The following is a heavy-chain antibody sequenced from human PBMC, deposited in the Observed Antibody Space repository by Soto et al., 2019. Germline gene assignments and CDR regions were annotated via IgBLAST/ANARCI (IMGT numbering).Heavy chain of an antibody. CDR1: GYTFTSYG. V-gene: IGHV1-18*04. D-gene: IGHD3-3*01. CDR2: ISAYNGNT. J-gene: IGHJ5*02. CDR3: ARDFQRTKYYDFWSGYYHNWFDP. Sequence: ASVKVSCKASGYTFTSYGISWVRQAPGQGLEWMGWISAYNGNTNYAQKLQGRVTMTTDTSTSTAYMELRSLRSDDTAVYYCARDFQRTKYYDFWSGYYHNWFDPWGQGTMVTVYS.